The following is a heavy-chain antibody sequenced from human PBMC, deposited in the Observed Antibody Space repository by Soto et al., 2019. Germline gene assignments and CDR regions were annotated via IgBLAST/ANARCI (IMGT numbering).Heavy chain of an antibody. CDR1: GFTFTRYS. CDR2: ISSTTNYI. D-gene: IGHD5-12*01. CDR3: VRGNTGYGNFDS. J-gene: IGHJ4*02. Sequence: GGSLRLSCAASGFTFTRYSMNWVRQAPGKGLEWVSSISSTTNYIYYGDSMKGRFTISRDNAKSTLYLQMNSLRDEDTAVYYCVRGNTGYGNFDSWGQGTLVTVSS. V-gene: IGHV3-21*01.